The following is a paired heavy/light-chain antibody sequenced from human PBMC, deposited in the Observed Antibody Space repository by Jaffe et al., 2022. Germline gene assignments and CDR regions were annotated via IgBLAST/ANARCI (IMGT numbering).Light chain of an antibody. CDR1: QSISRW. CDR3: QQYNSYPWT. J-gene: IGKJ1*01. Sequence: DIQMTQSPSSLSASVGDRVTITCRASQSISRWLAWYQQKPGKAPKLLIYKASTLETGVPSSFSGSGSGTEFTLTISSLQPDDFATYYCQQYNSYPWTFGQGTKVEIK. V-gene: IGKV1-5*03. CDR2: KAS.
Heavy chain of an antibody. CDR2: ITGSGGTI. CDR1: GFSFSSYE. Sequence: EVQLVESGGGLVQPGRSLRLSCAASGFSFSSYEMHWVRQSPGKGLEWVSSITGSGGTIYYADSVKGRFTISRDNAKSSLYLQMRSLRAEDTAVYYCARTWPASGWWAGAFDIWGQGTMVTVS. D-gene: IGHD6-19*01. CDR3: ARTWPASGWWAGAFDI. J-gene: IGHJ3*02. V-gene: IGHV3-48*03.